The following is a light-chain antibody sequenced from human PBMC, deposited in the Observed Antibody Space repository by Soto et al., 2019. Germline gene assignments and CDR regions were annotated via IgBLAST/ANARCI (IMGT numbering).Light chain of an antibody. J-gene: IGLJ1*01. V-gene: IGLV2-14*01. CDR2: EVS. Sequence: QCGLTQPASVSGYPGQSRNISCTGTRLDISPYNYVSWYQQHPGKAPKLIIYEVSYRPSGISNRFSGSKSGNTASLTISGLQAEDEADYYCRSYTSSTNYVFGTGTKVTVL. CDR1: RLDISPYNY. CDR3: RSYTSSTNYV.